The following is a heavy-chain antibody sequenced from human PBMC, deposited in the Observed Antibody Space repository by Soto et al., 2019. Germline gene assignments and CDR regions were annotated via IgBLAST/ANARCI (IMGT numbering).Heavy chain of an antibody. CDR2: IIPIFGTA. CDR3: ARGEVVYAVTTKNGMDV. D-gene: IGHD4-17*01. Sequence: QVQLVQSGAEVKKPGSSVKVSCKASGGTFSSYAISWVRQAPGQGLEWMGGIIPIFGTANYAQKFQGRVTITADESTSTPYMELSTLRSEDTAVYYCARGEVVYAVTTKNGMDVWGQGTTVTVSS. V-gene: IGHV1-69*01. J-gene: IGHJ6*02. CDR1: GGTFSSYA.